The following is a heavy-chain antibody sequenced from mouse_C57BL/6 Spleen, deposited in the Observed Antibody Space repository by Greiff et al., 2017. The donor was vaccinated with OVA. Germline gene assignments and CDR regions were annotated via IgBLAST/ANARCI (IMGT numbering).Heavy chain of an antibody. J-gene: IGHJ1*03. CDR3: AAGTGYFDV. V-gene: IGHV1-63*01. D-gene: IGHD4-1*01. Sequence: QVHVKQSGAELVRPGTSVKMSCKASGYTFTNYWIGWAKQRPGHGLEWIGDIYPGGGYTNYNEKFKGKATLTADKSSSTAYMQFSSLTSEDSAIYCWAAGTGYFDVWGTGTTVTVSS. CDR2: IYPGGGYT. CDR1: GYTFTNYW.